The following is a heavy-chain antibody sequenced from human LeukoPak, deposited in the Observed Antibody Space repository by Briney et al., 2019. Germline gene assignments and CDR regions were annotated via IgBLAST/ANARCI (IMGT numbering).Heavy chain of an antibody. V-gene: IGHV3-11*06. CDR2: ISSSSSYT. J-gene: IGHJ6*04. D-gene: IGHD6-13*01. Sequence: GGSLRLSCAASGFSFNNAWMTWVRQAPGKGLEWVSYISSSSSYTNYADSVKGRFTISRDNAKNSLYLQMNSLRAEDTAVYYCARVGIAAADYGMDVWGKGTTVTVSS. CDR3: ARVGIAAADYGMDV. CDR1: GFSFNNAW.